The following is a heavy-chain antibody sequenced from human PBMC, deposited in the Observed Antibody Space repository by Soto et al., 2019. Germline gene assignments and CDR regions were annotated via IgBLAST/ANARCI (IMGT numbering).Heavy chain of an antibody. CDR1: GFTFSDYY. V-gene: IGHV3-11*01. D-gene: IGHD3-22*01. Sequence: QVQLVESGGGLVKPGGSLRLSCVVSGFTFSDYYMSWIRQAPGKGLECVSYISSGTYTIYYADSVKGRFTISRDNAKNSLYLQMNSLRAEDTAVYYCARVNYYDSSGRYDYWGQGTLVTVSS. CDR2: ISSGTYTI. CDR3: ARVNYYDSSGRYDY. J-gene: IGHJ4*02.